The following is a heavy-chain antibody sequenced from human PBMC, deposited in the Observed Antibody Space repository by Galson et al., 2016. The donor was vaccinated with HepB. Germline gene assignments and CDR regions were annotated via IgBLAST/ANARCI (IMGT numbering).Heavy chain of an antibody. Sequence: CAISGDSVSSNSAAWNWIRQSPSRGLERLGRTYYRSKWYNDYAVSVKSRITINPNTSKNQFSLQLNSVTSEDTAVYYCARGPRAYFDFWGQGTLVTVSS. CDR3: ARGPRAYFDF. V-gene: IGHV6-1*01. J-gene: IGHJ4*02. CDR2: TYYRSKWYN. CDR1: GDSVSSNSAA.